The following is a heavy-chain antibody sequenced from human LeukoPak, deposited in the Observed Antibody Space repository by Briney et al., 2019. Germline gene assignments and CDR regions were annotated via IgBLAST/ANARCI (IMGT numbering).Heavy chain of an antibody. J-gene: IGHJ4*02. CDR2: IYYNGQT. Sequence: SETLSLTCTVSGVSISSAGYDWRWLRQHPGKGLEWIVYIYYNGQTYYNPSLKSRLTLSADTSDNQFSLKVTSVTAADTAVYYCARGEEYVYYFDYWGQGSLVTVSS. D-gene: IGHD2-2*01. CDR1: GVSISSAGYD. V-gene: IGHV4-31*03. CDR3: ARGEEYVYYFDY.